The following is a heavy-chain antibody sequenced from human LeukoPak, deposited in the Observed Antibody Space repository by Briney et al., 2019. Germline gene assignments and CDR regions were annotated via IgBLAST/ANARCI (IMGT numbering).Heavy chain of an antibody. CDR1: GYSISSGYY. CDR2: IYHSGSV. Sequence: PSETLSLTCTVSGYSISSGYYWGWIRQPPGKGLEWIGSIYHSGSVYYNPSLKSRVTISVDRSKNQFSLKLSSVTAADTAVYYCARDPGDTNDCSSTSCYTGGDYWGQGTLVTVSS. D-gene: IGHD2-2*02. CDR3: ARDPGDTNDCSSTSCYTGGDY. J-gene: IGHJ4*02. V-gene: IGHV4-38-2*02.